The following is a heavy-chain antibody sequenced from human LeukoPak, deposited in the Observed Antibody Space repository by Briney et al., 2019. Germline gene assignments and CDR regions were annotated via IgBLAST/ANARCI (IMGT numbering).Heavy chain of an antibody. D-gene: IGHD3-22*01. CDR3: AARYYYDSPFDY. CDR1: GFTFSDHY. V-gene: IGHV3-72*01. CDR2: TRNKANSYTT. Sequence: GGSLRLSCAASGFTFSDHYMDWVRQAPGKGLEWVGRTRNKANSYTTEYAASVKGRFTISRDDSKNSLYLQMNSLKTEDTAVYYCAARYYYDSPFDYWGQGTLVTVSS. J-gene: IGHJ4*02.